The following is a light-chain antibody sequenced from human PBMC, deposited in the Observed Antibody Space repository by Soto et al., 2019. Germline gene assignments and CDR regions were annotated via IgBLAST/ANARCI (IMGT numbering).Light chain of an antibody. CDR3: SSYAGSSDV. Sequence: QSALTQPPSASGSPGQSVTISCTGTSSDVGGYNYVSWYQQHPGKAPKLMIYEVSKRPSGVPDRFSGSKSGNTASLTVSGLQAEDEADYYCSSYAGSSDVFGTGTTLTVL. CDR2: EVS. CDR1: SSDVGGYNY. J-gene: IGLJ1*01. V-gene: IGLV2-8*01.